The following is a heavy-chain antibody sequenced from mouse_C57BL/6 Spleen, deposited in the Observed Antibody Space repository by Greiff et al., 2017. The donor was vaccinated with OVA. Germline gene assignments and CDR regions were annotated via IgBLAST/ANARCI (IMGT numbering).Heavy chain of an antibody. D-gene: IGHD1-1*01. CDR2: ISYDGSN. CDR3: ARWIITTVEAY. J-gene: IGHJ3*01. Sequence: ESGPGLVKPSQSLSLTCSVTGYSITSGYYWNWIRQFPGNKLEWMGYISYDGSNNYNPSLKNRISITRDTSKNQFFLKLNSVTTEDTATYYCARWIITTVEAYWGQGTLVTVSA. CDR1: GYSITSGYY. V-gene: IGHV3-6*01.